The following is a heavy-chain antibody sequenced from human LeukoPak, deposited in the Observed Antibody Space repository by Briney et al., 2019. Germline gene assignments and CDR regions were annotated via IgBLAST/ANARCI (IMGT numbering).Heavy chain of an antibody. D-gene: IGHD3-3*01. CDR1: GASIRNKF. Sequence: PSETLSLTCDVYGASIRNKFWSWLRHPPGKALEWIGYISYTGTTNYNPSLQSRVTISVDTSKNQLSLKLTAMTAADTAVYYCARDTSGYYGRYGHWGQGTLVTVSS. V-gene: IGHV4-59*01. CDR3: ARDTSGYYGRYGH. CDR2: ISYTGTT. J-gene: IGHJ4*02.